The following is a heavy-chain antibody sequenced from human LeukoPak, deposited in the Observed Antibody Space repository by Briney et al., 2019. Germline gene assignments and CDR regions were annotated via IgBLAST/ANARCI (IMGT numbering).Heavy chain of an antibody. CDR3: ARADYYDSGGLDY. CDR2: INPNSGGT. Sequence: GASVKVSCKASGYTFTSYGISWVRQAPGQGLEWMGWINPNSGGTNYAQKLQGRVTMTTDTSTSTAYMELRSLRSDDTAVYYCARADYYDSGGLDYWGQGTLVTVSS. CDR1: GYTFTSYG. J-gene: IGHJ4*02. D-gene: IGHD3-22*01. V-gene: IGHV1-18*01.